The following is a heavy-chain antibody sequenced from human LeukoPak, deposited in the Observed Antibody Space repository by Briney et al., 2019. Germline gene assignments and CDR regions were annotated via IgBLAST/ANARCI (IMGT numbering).Heavy chain of an antibody. CDR3: AREEPRASFDI. D-gene: IGHD1-26*01. CDR2: IKQDGSEK. CDR1: GFNFQSYH. Sequence: GGSLRLSCTASGFNFQSYHMNWVRQAPGKGLEWVANIKQDGSEKYYVDSVKGRFTISRDNAKNSLYLQMNSLRAEDTAVYYCAREEPRASFDIWGQGTMVTVSS. V-gene: IGHV3-7*01. J-gene: IGHJ3*02.